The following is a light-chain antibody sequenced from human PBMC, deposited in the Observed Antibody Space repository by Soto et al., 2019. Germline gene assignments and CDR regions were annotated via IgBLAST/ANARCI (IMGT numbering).Light chain of an antibody. J-gene: IGKJ1*01. V-gene: IGKV1-39*01. CDR3: QQTYTAPRT. CDR1: QSITIY. CDR2: GAS. Sequence: DIQMTQSPSSLSASVGDRVTITCRASQSITIYLNWYQQQPGKARRLLIYGASTLQTGVPSRFSGSGSMTDFTLTISDLQPEDFATYYCQQTYTAPRTFGQGTKVDI.